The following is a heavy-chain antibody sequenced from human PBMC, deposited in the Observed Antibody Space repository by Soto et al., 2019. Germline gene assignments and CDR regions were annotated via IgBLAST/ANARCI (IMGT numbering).Heavy chain of an antibody. V-gene: IGHV3-23*01. CDR3: ARESAVAAYFDY. J-gene: IGHJ4*02. D-gene: IGHD6-13*01. CDR1: GFTFSTYA. CDR2: ISNSGVNT. Sequence: GGSLRLSCAASGFTFSTYAMSWVRQAPGKGLEWVSSISNSGVNTYYAASVKGRFTISRDNSKNTLYLQMSSLRAEDTAVYFCARESAVAAYFDYWGQGTLVTVSS.